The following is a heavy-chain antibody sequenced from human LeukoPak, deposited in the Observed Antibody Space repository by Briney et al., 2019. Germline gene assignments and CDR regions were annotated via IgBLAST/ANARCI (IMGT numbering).Heavy chain of an antibody. CDR2: ISSSSSTI. CDR1: GFTFSSYS. J-gene: IGHJ3*02. Sequence: GGSLRLSCAASGFTFSSYSMNWVRQAPGKGLEWVSYISSSSSTIYYADSVKGRFTISRDNAKNSLYLQMNSLIGEDTAVYYCARRWPGAFDIWGQGTMVTVSS. V-gene: IGHV3-48*04. CDR3: ARRWPGAFDI.